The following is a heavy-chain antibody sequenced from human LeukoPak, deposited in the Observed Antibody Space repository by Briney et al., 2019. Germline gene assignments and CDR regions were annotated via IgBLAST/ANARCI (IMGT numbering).Heavy chain of an antibody. CDR2: INHSGST. CDR1: GGSFSGYY. Sequence: SETLSLTCAVYGGSFSGYYWSWIRQPPGKGLEWIGEINHSGSTNYNPSLKSRVTISVDTSKNQFSLKLSSVTAADTAVYYCARGRRRSYYYGSGSFDYWGQGTLVTVSS. J-gene: IGHJ4*02. CDR3: ARGRRRSYYYGSGSFDY. D-gene: IGHD3-10*01. V-gene: IGHV4-34*01.